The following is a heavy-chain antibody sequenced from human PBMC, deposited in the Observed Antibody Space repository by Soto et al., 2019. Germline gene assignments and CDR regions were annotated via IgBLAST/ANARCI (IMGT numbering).Heavy chain of an antibody. Sequence: GASVKVSCKASGGTFSSYTISWVRQAPGQGLEWMGRIIPILGIANYAQKFQGRVTITADKSTSTAYMELSSLRSEDTAVYYCARDWWVRGVHPKDRAYYHYMDVWGKGTTVTVSS. CDR1: GGTFSSYT. CDR3: ARDWWVRGVHPKDRAYYHYMDV. J-gene: IGHJ6*03. CDR2: IIPILGIA. V-gene: IGHV1-69*04. D-gene: IGHD3-10*01.